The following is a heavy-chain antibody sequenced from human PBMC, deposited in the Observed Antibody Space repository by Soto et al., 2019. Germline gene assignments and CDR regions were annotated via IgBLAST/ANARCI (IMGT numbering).Heavy chain of an antibody. D-gene: IGHD6-6*01. V-gene: IGHV4-59*08. J-gene: IGHJ3*02. CDR1: GGSISSYY. CDR3: ARQQLEDAFDI. CDR2: IYYSGST. Sequence: PSETLSLTCTVSGGSISSYYWSWIRQPPGKGLEWIGYIYYSGSTNYNPSLKSRVTISVDTSKNQFSLKLSSVTAADTAVYYCARQQLEDAFDIWGQGTMVTVS.